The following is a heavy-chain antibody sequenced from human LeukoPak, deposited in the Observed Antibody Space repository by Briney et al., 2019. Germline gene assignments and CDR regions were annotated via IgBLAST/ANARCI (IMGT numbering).Heavy chain of an antibody. Sequence: PGGSLRLSCAVSGFPFSFYEMNWVRQAPGKGLEWVSNIASSGATKCYSDSVRGRFSISRDNAKSSLYLQMNSLRVEDTAVYYCALLAVASDFDYWGQGALVTVSS. J-gene: IGHJ4*02. D-gene: IGHD6-19*01. CDR3: ALLAVASDFDY. V-gene: IGHV3-48*03. CDR1: GFPFSFYE. CDR2: IASSGATK.